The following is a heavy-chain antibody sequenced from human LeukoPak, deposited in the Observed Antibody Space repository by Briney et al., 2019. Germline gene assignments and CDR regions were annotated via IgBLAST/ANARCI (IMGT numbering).Heavy chain of an antibody. CDR3: ARPYYYDSSGYPTGAFDI. D-gene: IGHD3-22*01. V-gene: IGHV4-39*01. J-gene: IGHJ3*02. Sequence: SEALSLTCTVSGGSISSSSYYWGWIRQPPGKGLEWIGSIYCSGSTYYNPSLKSRVTISVDTSKNQFSLKLSSVTAADTAVYYCARPYYYDSSGYPTGAFDIWGQGTMVTVSS. CDR1: GGSISSSSYY. CDR2: IYCSGST.